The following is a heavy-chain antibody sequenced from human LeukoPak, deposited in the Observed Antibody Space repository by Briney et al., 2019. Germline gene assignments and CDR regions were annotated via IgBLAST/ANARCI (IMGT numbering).Heavy chain of an antibody. Sequence: GGSLRLSCTPSGFAFDEHGMSWVRHVPGKGLEWVSGINWSGGSTGYADPLRGRFTISRDNAKNSLYLQMDSLRAEDTALYYCARAPITSPFYFDYWGQGTLVTVSS. CDR1: GFAFDEHG. CDR3: ARAPITSPFYFDY. J-gene: IGHJ4*02. CDR2: INWSGGST. D-gene: IGHD2-2*01. V-gene: IGHV3-20*04.